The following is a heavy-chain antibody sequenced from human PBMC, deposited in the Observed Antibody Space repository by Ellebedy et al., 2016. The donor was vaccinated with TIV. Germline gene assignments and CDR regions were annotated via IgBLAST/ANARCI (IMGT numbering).Heavy chain of an antibody. CDR1: GYTFIYNY. CDR3: AKGPDPVTIDF. V-gene: IGHV1-2*02. D-gene: IGHD4-17*01. CDR2: LNPNSGVT. Sequence: AASVKVSCKTSGYTFIYNYIHWVRQAPGQGLEWIGWLNPNSGVTTYAKRSQGRVTLTRVTSIATAYKEVGTLRSDDTAVYYFAKGPDPVTIDFWGQGTLVTVAS. J-gene: IGHJ4*02.